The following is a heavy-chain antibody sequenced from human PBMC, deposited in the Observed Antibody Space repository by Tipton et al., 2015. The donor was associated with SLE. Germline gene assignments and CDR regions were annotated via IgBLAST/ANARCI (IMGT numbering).Heavy chain of an antibody. CDR3: AREGHITPEAFDI. J-gene: IGHJ3*02. CDR2: IYYSGST. CDR1: GGSISSGDYY. V-gene: IGHV4-39*07. Sequence: TLSLTCAVSGGSISSGDYYWSWIRQPLGKGLEWIGSIYYSGSTYYNPSLKSRVTISVDTSKNQFSLKLSSVTAADTAVYYCAREGHITPEAFDIWGQGTMVTVSS. D-gene: IGHD2-15*01.